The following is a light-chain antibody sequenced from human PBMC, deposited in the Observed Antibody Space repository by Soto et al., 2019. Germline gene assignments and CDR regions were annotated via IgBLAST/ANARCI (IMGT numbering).Light chain of an antibody. CDR3: TSYTSSSTYV. Sequence: SVLTQPASVSGSPGQSITISCTGTSSDVDGYDYVSWYQQHPGKAPKLMIYEVNNRPSGVSTRFSGSKSGNTASLTISGLQADDEADYYCTSYTSSSTYVFGTGTKVTVL. V-gene: IGLV2-14*01. CDR1: SSDVDGYDY. CDR2: EVN. J-gene: IGLJ1*01.